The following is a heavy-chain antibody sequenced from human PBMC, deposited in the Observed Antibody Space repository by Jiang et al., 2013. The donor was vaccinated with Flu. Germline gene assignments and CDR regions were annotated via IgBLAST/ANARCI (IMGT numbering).Heavy chain of an antibody. D-gene: IGHD6-19*01. J-gene: IGHJ3*02. V-gene: IGHV4-59*08. CDR2: IYYSGST. CDR3: ARHYIAVAGGDTAFDI. CDR1: GGSISSYY. Sequence: GSGLVKPSETLSLTCTVSGGSISSYYWSWIRQPPGKGLEWIGYIYYSGSTNYNPSLKSRVTISVDTSKNQFSLKLSSVTAADTAVYYCARHYIAVAGGDTAFDIWGQGTMVTVSS.